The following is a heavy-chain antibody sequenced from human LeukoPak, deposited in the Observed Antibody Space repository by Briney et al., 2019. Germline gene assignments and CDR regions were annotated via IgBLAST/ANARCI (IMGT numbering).Heavy chain of an antibody. CDR2: IYHSGST. CDR1: GGTISSGGYY. D-gene: IGHD3-22*01. V-gene: IGHV4-30-2*01. CDR3: ARASITMIVVAPVAFDY. J-gene: IGHJ4*02. Sequence: SQTLSLTCTVSGGTISSGGYYWSWIRQPPGKGLEWIGYIYHSGSTYYNPSLKSRVTISVDRSKNQFSLKLSSVTAADTAVYYCARASITMIVVAPVAFDYWGQGTLVTVSS.